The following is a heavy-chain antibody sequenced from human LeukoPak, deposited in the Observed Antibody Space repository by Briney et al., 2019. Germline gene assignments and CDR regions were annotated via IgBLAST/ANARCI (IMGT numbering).Heavy chain of an antibody. CDR2: IYYSGST. D-gene: IGHD5-24*01. CDR3: ARHLDGYKDY. CDR1: GVSTSSYY. V-gene: IGHV4-59*01. J-gene: IGHJ4*02. Sequence: SETLSLTCTVSGVSTSSYYWSWIRQHPGKGLEWIGYIYYSGSTNYNASLKSRVTISIDTSKNQFSLKLSSVTAADTAVYYCARHLDGYKDYWGQGTLVTVSS.